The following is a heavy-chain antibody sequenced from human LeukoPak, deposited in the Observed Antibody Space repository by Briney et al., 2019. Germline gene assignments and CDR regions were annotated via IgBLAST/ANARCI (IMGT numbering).Heavy chain of an antibody. V-gene: IGHV3-11*01. D-gene: IGHD3-10*01. CDR2: ISKKTAI. J-gene: IGHJ5*02. Sequence: GGSLRLSCAASGISVSDYYMNWIRQSPGKGREWVSHISKKTAIEYADSVKGRFTISRDNANNLLLLQMDSLRPEDTGVYYCARGTYYSGSGPGSWFDPWGHGTPVTVSS. CDR1: GISVSDYY. CDR3: ARGTYYSGSGPGSWFDP.